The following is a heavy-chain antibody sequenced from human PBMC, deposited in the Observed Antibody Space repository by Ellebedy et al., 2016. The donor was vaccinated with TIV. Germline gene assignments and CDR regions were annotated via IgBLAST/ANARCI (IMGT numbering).Heavy chain of an antibody. J-gene: IGHJ5*02. CDR1: GFTFDDSA. Sequence: PGGSLRLSCAASGFTFDDSAMHWLRQVPGEGLEWVSGISWNSGSIGYADSVKGRFTISRENAKNSLYLQMNSLRAEDTALYYCAKSISSNTTGGWFDPWGQGTLVTVSS. CDR2: ISWNSGSI. D-gene: IGHD4-17*01. CDR3: AKSISSNTTGGWFDP. V-gene: IGHV3-9*01.